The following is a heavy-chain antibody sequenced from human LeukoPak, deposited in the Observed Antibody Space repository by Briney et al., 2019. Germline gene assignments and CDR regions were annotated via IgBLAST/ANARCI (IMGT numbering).Heavy chain of an antibody. V-gene: IGHV3-23*01. CDR3: ARVRGYSSSWLDY. D-gene: IGHD6-13*01. CDR1: GFTFSSYG. Sequence: QPGGSLRLSCAAPGFTFSSYGMSWVRQTPGKGLERVSAISGSGGSTYYAESVKGRFTICRDNSKNTLYLQMNSLRAEDTAVYYCARVRGYSSSWLDYWGQGTLVTVSS. J-gene: IGHJ4*02. CDR2: ISGSGGST.